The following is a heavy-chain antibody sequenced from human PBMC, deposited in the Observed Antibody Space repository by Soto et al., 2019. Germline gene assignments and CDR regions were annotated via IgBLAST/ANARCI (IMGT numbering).Heavy chain of an antibody. CDR3: AKDISPHQLVHDVFDI. CDR2: ISWDGGST. D-gene: IGHD2-2*01. Sequence: PGGSLRLSCAASGFTFDDYTMHWVRQAPGKGLEWVSLISWDGGSTYYADSVKGRFTISRDNSKNSLYLQMNSLRTEDTALYYCAKDISPHQLVHDVFDIWAQRTMVTVSS. CDR1: GFTFDDYT. V-gene: IGHV3-43*01. J-gene: IGHJ3*02.